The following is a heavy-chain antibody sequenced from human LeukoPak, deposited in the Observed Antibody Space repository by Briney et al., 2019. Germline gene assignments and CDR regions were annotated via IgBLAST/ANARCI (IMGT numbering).Heavy chain of an antibody. Sequence: ASVKVSCKASGGTFSSYAISWVRQAPGQGLEWMGRIIPILGIANYAQKFQGRVTITADKSTSTAYMELSSLRSEDTAAYYCARENSITMIVVVIAYFDYWGQGTLVTVSS. CDR1: GGTFSSYA. CDR3: ARENSITMIVVVIAYFDY. V-gene: IGHV1-69*04. J-gene: IGHJ4*02. CDR2: IIPILGIA. D-gene: IGHD3-22*01.